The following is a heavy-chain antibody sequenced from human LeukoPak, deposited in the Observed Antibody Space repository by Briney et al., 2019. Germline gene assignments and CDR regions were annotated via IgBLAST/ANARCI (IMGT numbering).Heavy chain of an antibody. CDR1: GFTFSSYA. J-gene: IGHJ4*02. D-gene: IGHD3-22*01. CDR3: AKVRGQDYYDSSAAYYFDY. Sequence: GGSLRLSCAASGFTFSSYAMSWVRQAPGKGLEWVSAISGSGGSTYYADSVKGRFTISRDNFKNTLYLQMNSLRAEDTAVYYCAKVRGQDYYDSSAAYYFDYWGQGTLVTVST. CDR2: ISGSGGST. V-gene: IGHV3-23*01.